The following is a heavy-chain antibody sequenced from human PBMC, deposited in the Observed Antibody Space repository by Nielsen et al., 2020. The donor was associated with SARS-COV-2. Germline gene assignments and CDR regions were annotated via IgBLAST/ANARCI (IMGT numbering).Heavy chain of an antibody. CDR3: VKDGAYYGVRGVVHFGY. CDR2: INSDGSRS. D-gene: IGHD3-10*01. V-gene: IGHV3-74*01. CDR1: GFTFSGYY. Sequence: GGSLKISCAGSGFTFSGYYMNWVRQAPGKGLMWVSRINSDGSRSAYADAVKGRFTISRDNSKNILYLQMNNLRAEDTAVYYCVKDGAYYGVRGVVHFGYGGRGNLVTVSS. J-gene: IGHJ4*02.